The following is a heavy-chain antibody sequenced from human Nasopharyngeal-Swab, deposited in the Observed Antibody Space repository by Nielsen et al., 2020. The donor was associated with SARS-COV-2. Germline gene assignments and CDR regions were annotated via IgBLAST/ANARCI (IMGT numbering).Heavy chain of an antibody. D-gene: IGHD3-9*01. CDR1: GFPFSNYT. CDR2: ITSIGGYI. V-gene: IGHV3-21*01. CDR3: ARDGGLTGFNF. Sequence: GGSLRLSCAASGFPFSNYTMTWVHQTPGKGLEWVSSITSIGGYIHYADSVKGHFTISRDDAKNSLYLQMNRLRVEDTAVYYCARDGGLTGFNFWGQGTLVTVSS. J-gene: IGHJ4*02.